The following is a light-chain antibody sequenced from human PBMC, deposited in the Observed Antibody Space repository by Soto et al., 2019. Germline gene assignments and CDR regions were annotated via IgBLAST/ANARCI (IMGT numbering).Light chain of an antibody. Sequence: DIQMKQSPSTLSASVGDRVIITCRGSQSISNWLAWYQQKPGKAPNLLIYKASSLKSGVPSRFSGSGSGTEFTLTISSLQPDDFATYYCQQYDTYWTFGQGTKVDIK. J-gene: IGKJ1*01. V-gene: IGKV1-5*03. CDR3: QQYDTYWT. CDR1: QSISNW. CDR2: KAS.